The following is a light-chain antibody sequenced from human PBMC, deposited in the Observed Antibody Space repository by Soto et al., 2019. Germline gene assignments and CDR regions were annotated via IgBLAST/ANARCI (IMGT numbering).Light chain of an antibody. CDR2: YDS. CDR1: NIGSKS. Sequence: SYELTQPPSVSVAPGKTARITCGGNNIGSKSVHWYQQKPGQAPVLVIYYDSDRPSGIPERFSGSNSGNTATLTISRVEAGDEADYYSQVWDSSSDHPFVVFGGGTKLTVL. V-gene: IGLV3-21*04. J-gene: IGLJ2*01. CDR3: QVWDSSSDHPFVV.